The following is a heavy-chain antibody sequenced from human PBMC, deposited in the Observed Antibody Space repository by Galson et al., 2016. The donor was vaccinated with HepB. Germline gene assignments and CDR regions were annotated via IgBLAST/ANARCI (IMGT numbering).Heavy chain of an antibody. Sequence: SVKVSCKASGYTFTTYPMHWVRQAPGQRPEWMGWINGGNGNIKYSQKFQGRVTITRDTAASTAYMELSSLRSEDTAVYYCATQTRGHFYAIDVWGQGTTVTVSS. CDR1: GYTFTTYP. J-gene: IGHJ6*02. CDR3: ATQTRGHFYAIDV. V-gene: IGHV1-3*01. CDR2: INGGNGNI. D-gene: IGHD1/OR15-1a*01.